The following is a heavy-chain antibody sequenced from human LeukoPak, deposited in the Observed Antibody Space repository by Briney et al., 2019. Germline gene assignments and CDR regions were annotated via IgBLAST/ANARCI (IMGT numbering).Heavy chain of an antibody. CDR3: ASDSGEGGSFDY. CDR2: IYHSGST. V-gene: IGHV4-39*07. Sequence: SETLSLTCTVSGGSVSSGSYYWRWVRQPPGKGLEWIGEIYHSGSTNYNPSLKSRVTISVDKSKNQFSLKLSSVTAADTAVYYCASDSGEGGSFDYWGQGTLVTVSS. D-gene: IGHD4-17*01. J-gene: IGHJ4*02. CDR1: GGSVSSGSYY.